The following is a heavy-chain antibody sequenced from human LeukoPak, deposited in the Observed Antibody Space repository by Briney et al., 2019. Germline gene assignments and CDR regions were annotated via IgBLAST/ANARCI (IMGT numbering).Heavy chain of an antibody. J-gene: IGHJ4*02. CDR3: AKDREQQLVYPPTTGVFEN. CDR1: GFTFSSYA. Sequence: PGGSLRLSCAASGFTFSSYAMSWVRQAPGKGLEWVSAISGSGGSTYYADSVKGRFTISRDNSKNTLYLQMNSLRAEDTAVYYYAKDREQQLVYPPTTGVFENWGQGTLVTVSS. CDR2: ISGSGGST. D-gene: IGHD6-13*01. V-gene: IGHV3-23*01.